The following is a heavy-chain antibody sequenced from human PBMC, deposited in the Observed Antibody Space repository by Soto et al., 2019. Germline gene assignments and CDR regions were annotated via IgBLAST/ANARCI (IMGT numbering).Heavy chain of an antibody. Sequence: GGSLRLSCAASGFTFSSYGMHWVRQAPGKGLEWVAVISYDGSNKYYADSVKGRFTISRDNSKNTLYLQMNSLRAEDTAVYYCAKSGMVRGVRAVGYFDYWGQGTLVTV. J-gene: IGHJ4*02. CDR3: AKSGMVRGVRAVGYFDY. CDR2: ISYDGSNK. CDR1: GFTFSSYG. D-gene: IGHD3-10*01. V-gene: IGHV3-30*18.